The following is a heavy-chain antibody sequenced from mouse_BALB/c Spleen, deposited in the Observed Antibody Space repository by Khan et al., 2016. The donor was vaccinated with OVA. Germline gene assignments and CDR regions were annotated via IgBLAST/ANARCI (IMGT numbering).Heavy chain of an antibody. CDR2: IDPANGTT. CDR3: ASSHYYCGTYAFAY. D-gene: IGHD1-1*01. Sequence: EVQLQESGAELVKPGASVKLSCTASGFNIKDTFMHWVKQRPEQGLEWIGRIDPANGTTKYDPKFQGKATITADTSSNTAYLQLSSLTSEDTAVYYCASSHYYCGTYAFAYWGQGTLVTVSA. J-gene: IGHJ3*01. CDR1: GFNIKDTF. V-gene: IGHV14-3*02.